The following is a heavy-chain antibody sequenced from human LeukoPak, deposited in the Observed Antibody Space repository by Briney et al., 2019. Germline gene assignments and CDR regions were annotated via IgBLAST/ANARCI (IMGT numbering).Heavy chain of an antibody. CDR3: ARVKTPEAFDI. CDR1: GGSISSYY. D-gene: IGHD1-14*01. V-gene: IGHV4-59*12. CDR2: IYYSGST. Sequence: PSETLSLTCTVSGGSISSYYWSWIRQPPGKGLEWIGYIYYSGSTYYNPSLKSRVTISVDTSKNQFSLKLSSVTAADTAVYYCARVKTPEAFDIWGQGTMVTVSS. J-gene: IGHJ3*02.